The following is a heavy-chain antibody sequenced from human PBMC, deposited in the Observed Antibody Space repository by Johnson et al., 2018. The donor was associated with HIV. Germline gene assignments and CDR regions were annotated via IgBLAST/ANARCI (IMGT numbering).Heavy chain of an antibody. D-gene: IGHD5-18*01. CDR2: ISWNSGSI. Sequence: VQLVESGGGVVQPGRSLRLSCAASGFTFDDYGMNWVRQAPGKGLEWVSGISWNSGSIGYADSVKGRFTISRDNAKNSLYLQMNSLRHEDTAVYYCAKGGYSYGNAFDIWGQGTMVTVSS. V-gene: IGHV3-9*01. J-gene: IGHJ3*02. CDR1: GFTFDDYG. CDR3: AKGGYSYGNAFDI.